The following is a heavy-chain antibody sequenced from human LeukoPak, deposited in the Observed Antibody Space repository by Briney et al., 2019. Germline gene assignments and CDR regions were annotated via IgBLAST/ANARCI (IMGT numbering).Heavy chain of an antibody. Sequence: SETLSLTCAVYGGSFSGYYWSWIRQPPGKGLEWIGEINHSGSTNHNPSLKSRVTISVDTSKNQFSLKLSSVTAADTAVYYCASNYYDSSGYTHYYYYGMDVWGQGTTVTVSS. D-gene: IGHD3-22*01. CDR2: INHSGST. CDR3: ASNYYDSSGYTHYYYYGMDV. V-gene: IGHV4-34*01. CDR1: GGSFSGYY. J-gene: IGHJ6*02.